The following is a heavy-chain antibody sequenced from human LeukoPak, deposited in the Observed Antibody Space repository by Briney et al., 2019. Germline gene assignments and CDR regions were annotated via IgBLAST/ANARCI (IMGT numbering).Heavy chain of an antibody. Sequence: PSETLSLTCTVSGASISSDNYYWRWIRQPPGKGLEWIGYIYQSGSTFYNPSLKSRVTFSVDRSKNQFSLNLSSVTAADTAVYYCYGSGYWGQGTLVTVSS. V-gene: IGHV4-30-2*01. CDR2: IYQSGST. CDR3: YGSGY. D-gene: IGHD3-10*01. J-gene: IGHJ4*02. CDR1: GASISSDNYY.